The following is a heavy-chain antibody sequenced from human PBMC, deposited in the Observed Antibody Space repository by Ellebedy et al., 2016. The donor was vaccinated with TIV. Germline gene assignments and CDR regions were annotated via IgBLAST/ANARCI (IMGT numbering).Heavy chain of an antibody. D-gene: IGHD2-15*01. V-gene: IGHV3-7*01. CDR2: IKQDGSEK. CDR1: GFTFSSYW. CDR3: ARDVRTKGYCSGGSCYSHWYFDL. Sequence: PGGSLRLSCAASGFTFSSYWMSWVRQAPGKGLEWVANIKQDGSEKYYVDSVKGRFTISRDNAKNSLYLQMNSLRAEDTAVYYCARDVRTKGYCSGGSCYSHWYFDLWGRGTLVTVSS. J-gene: IGHJ2*01.